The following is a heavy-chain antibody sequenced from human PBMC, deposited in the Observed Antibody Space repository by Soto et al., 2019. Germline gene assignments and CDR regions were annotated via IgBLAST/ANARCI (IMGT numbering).Heavy chain of an antibody. V-gene: IGHV3-23*01. CDR2: ISGSGGST. CDR3: AKDKGKPVTTGWFDP. CDR1: GFTFSSYA. Sequence: AGGSLRLSCAASGFTFSSYAMSWVRQAPGKGLEWVSAISGSGGSTYYADSVKGRFTISRDNSKNTLYLQMNSLRAEDTAVYYCAKDKGKPVTTGWFDPWGQGTLVTVSS. J-gene: IGHJ5*02. D-gene: IGHD4-17*01.